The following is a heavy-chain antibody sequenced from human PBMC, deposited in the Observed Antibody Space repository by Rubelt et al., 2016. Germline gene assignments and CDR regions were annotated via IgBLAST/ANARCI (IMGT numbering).Heavy chain of an antibody. CDR3: AGRGGSSGYYCFDY. J-gene: IGHJ4*02. Sequence: QVQLQESGPGLVKPSETLSLTCTVSGVSISSYYWGWIRQPPGKGLEWIGSVYYSGSTNYNPSLKSRVPISVESSTNQFSLKPWSETAADTAVYYCAGRGGSSGYYCFDYSGQGTLVTVSS. CDR1: GVSISSYY. D-gene: IGHD3-22*01. CDR2: VYYSGST. V-gene: IGHV4-59*01.